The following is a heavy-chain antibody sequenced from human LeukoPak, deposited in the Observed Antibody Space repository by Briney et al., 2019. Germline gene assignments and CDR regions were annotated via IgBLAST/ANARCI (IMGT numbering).Heavy chain of an antibody. J-gene: IGHJ4*02. CDR1: GFTFDDYA. D-gene: IGHD3-10*02. V-gene: IGHV3-66*01. Sequence: GGSLRLSCAASGFTFDDYAMHWVRQAPGKGLEWVSVIYSGGSTYYADSVKGRFTISTDNSKNTLYFQMNSLRVEDTAVYYCVRAVQDWGQGTLVTVSS. CDR3: VRAVQD. CDR2: IYSGGST.